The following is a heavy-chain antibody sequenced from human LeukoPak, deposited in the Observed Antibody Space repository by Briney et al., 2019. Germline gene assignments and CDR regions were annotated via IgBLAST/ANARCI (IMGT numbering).Heavy chain of an antibody. Sequence: ASVKVSCKASGYTFTSYGISWVRQAPGQGLEWMGWIGAYNGNTNYAQKLQGRVTMTTDTSTSTAYMELRSLRSDDTAVYYCARVYSGAVAGRYHPISYWYFDLWGRGTLVTVSS. CDR1: GYTFTSYG. J-gene: IGHJ2*01. D-gene: IGHD6-19*01. CDR3: ARVYSGAVAGRYHPISYWYFDL. V-gene: IGHV1-18*01. CDR2: IGAYNGNT.